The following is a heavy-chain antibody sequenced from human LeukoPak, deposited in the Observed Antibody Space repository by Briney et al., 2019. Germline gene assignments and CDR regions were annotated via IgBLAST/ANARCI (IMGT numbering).Heavy chain of an antibody. Sequence: ASVKVSCKGSGYNFDRYGVNWVRQAPGQGLEWVGWISTYNGNTFYAQKFQGRVTMTRNTSISTAYMELSSLRSEDTAVYYCARLLWFGTTGWGQGTLVTVSS. D-gene: IGHD3-10*01. CDR1: GYNFDRYG. J-gene: IGHJ4*02. V-gene: IGHV1-8*01. CDR2: ISTYNGNT. CDR3: ARLLWFGTTG.